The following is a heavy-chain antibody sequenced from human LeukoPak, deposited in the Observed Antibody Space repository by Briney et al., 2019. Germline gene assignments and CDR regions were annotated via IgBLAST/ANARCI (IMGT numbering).Heavy chain of an antibody. V-gene: IGHV3-7*01. J-gene: IGHJ1*01. CDR3: ARDRSRLVF. CDR2: IRPDGSET. CDR1: GFTFSSYW. Sequence: PGGTLRLSCAASGFTFSSYWMSWVRQAPGKGLEWVANIRPDGSETYYVDSVKGRFTISRDNAKNSLYLQMNSLRAEDRAVYYCARDRSRLVFWGQGTLVTVSS. D-gene: IGHD6-6*01.